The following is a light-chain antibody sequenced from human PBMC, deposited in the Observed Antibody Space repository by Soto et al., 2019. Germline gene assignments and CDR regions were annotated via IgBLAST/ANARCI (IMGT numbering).Light chain of an antibody. CDR1: QSLTTRY. CDR3: QQYASSVVYT. CDR2: AAS. Sequence: EIVLTQSPGTLSLSPGETATLSCRASQSLTTRYLAWYQQKPGQAPRLLIYAASTRATGTPDRFSGSGSGTVFTLTISSLEPEDFAVNFCQQYASSVVYTFGQGTKLEIK. J-gene: IGKJ2*01. V-gene: IGKV3-20*01.